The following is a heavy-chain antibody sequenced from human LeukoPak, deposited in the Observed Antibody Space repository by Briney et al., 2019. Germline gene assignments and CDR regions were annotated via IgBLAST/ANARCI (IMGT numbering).Heavy chain of an antibody. Sequence: GGSLRLSCAASGFTFDDYAMHWVRQVPGKGLEWVSGISWNSGSIGYADSVKGRFTISRDNAKNSLYLQMNSLRAEDTAVYYCARDCGGGSCYSDWGQGTLVTVSS. CDR2: ISWNSGSI. CDR3: ARDCGGGSCYSD. V-gene: IGHV3-9*01. J-gene: IGHJ4*02. D-gene: IGHD2-15*01. CDR1: GFTFDDYA.